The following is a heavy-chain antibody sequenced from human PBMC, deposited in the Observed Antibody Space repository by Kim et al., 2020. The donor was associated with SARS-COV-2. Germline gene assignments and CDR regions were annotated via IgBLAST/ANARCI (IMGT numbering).Heavy chain of an antibody. CDR3: AKARGGIIPAAIRGSYFDY. Sequence: GGSLRLSCAASGFTFSSYGMHWVRQAPGKGLEWVAVISYDGSNKYYADSVKGRFTISRDNSKNTLYLQMNSLRAEDTAVYYCAKARGGIIPAAIRGSYFDYWGQGTLVTVSS. D-gene: IGHD2-2*01. J-gene: IGHJ4*02. CDR2: ISYDGSNK. CDR1: GFTFSSYG. V-gene: IGHV3-30*18.